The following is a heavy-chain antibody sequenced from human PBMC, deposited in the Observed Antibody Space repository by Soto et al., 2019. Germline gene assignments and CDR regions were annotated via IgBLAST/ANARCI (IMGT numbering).Heavy chain of an antibody. J-gene: IGHJ3*02. CDR1: GYTFTSYG. V-gene: IGHV1-18*01. D-gene: IGHD3-3*01. CDR3: ARGQRTIFGVVINSGDEKDAFDI. CDR2: ISAYNGNT. Sequence: ASVKVSCKASGYTFTSYGIRWVRQAPGQGLEWMGWISAYNGNTNYAQKLQGRVTMTTDTSTSTAYMELRSLRSDDTAVYYCARGQRTIFGVVINSGDEKDAFDIWGQGTMVTVSS.